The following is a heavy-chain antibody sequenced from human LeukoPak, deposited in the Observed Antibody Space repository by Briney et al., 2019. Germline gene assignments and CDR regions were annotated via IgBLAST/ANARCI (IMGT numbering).Heavy chain of an antibody. V-gene: IGHV3-23*01. Sequence: GGSLRLSCAASGFTFSSYAMNWVRQAPGKGLEWVSSISGSGGTTYYAGSVKGRFTISRDNSKNTLFLQMNSLRADDTAIYCCAKRDFWGQGTLVTVSS. J-gene: IGHJ4*02. CDR2: ISGSGGTT. CDR3: AKRDF. CDR1: GFTFSSYA.